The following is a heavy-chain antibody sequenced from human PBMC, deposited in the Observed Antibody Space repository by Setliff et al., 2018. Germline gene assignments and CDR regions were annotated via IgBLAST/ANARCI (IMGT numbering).Heavy chain of an antibody. Sequence: PSETLSLTCVVDGMSFSEHYWAWIRQSPGKGLEWIGEISHTGSTNYNPSLKSRVTISINTSKKQFSLMMNSVTAADTGVYYCASCRYQVPYDYWGQGILVTVSS. J-gene: IGHJ4*02. V-gene: IGHV4-34*01. CDR2: ISHTGST. CDR3: ASCRYQVPYDY. CDR1: GMSFSEHY. D-gene: IGHD2-2*01.